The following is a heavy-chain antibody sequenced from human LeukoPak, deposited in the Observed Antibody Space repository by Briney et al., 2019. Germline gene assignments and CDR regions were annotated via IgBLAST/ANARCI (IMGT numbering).Heavy chain of an antibody. D-gene: IGHD3-10*01. CDR3: ARERDGSGTQRGLDY. V-gene: IGHV4-61*02. J-gene: IGHJ4*02. Sequence: SETLSLTCTVSGGSISSSSYYWTWIRQPAVKGLEWIGRIYTSGSTNYNPSLRSRVTISVDTSKNQFSLKLSSVTAADTAVYYCARERDGSGTQRGLDYWGQGTLVTVSS. CDR2: IYTSGST. CDR1: GGSISSSSYY.